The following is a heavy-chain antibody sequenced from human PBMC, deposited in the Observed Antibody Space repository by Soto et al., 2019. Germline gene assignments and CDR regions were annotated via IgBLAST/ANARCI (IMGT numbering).Heavy chain of an antibody. CDR1: GFTFSSYG. Sequence: QVQLVESGGGVVQPGRSLRLSCAASGFTFSSYGMHWVRQAPGKGLEWGAVISYDGSNKYYAESVKGRFTISRDNSKNTLYLQMNSLRAEDTAVYYCAKEVAAAGTGFDYWGQGTLVTVSS. J-gene: IGHJ4*02. D-gene: IGHD6-13*01. V-gene: IGHV3-30*18. CDR3: AKEVAAAGTGFDY. CDR2: ISYDGSNK.